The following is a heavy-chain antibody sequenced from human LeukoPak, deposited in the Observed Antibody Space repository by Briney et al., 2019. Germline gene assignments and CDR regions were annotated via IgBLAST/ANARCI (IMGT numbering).Heavy chain of an antibody. CDR2: ISYDGSNK. CDR3: AREFWSGLQPDY. Sequence: PGGSLRLSCAASGFTFSSYAMHWVRQAPGKGLEWVAVISYDGSNKYYADSVKGRFTISRDNSKNTLYLQMNSLRAEDTAVYYCAREFWSGLQPDYWGQGTLVTVSS. V-gene: IGHV3-30-3*01. D-gene: IGHD3-3*01. J-gene: IGHJ4*02. CDR1: GFTFSSYA.